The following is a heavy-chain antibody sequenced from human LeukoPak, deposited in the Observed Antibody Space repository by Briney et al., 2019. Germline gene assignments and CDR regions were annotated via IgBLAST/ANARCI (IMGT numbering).Heavy chain of an antibody. CDR3: ARVSGYCTNGVCSDFDY. V-gene: IGHV3-7*05. CDR2: IKQDGSEK. CDR1: GFTFSSYW. D-gene: IGHD2-8*01. J-gene: IGHJ4*02. Sequence: GGSLRLSCAASGFTFSSYWMSWGRQAPGKGLEWVANIKQDGSEKYYVDSVKGRFTISRDNAKNSLYLQMNSLRAEDTAVYYCARVSGYCTNGVCSDFDYWGQGTLVTVSS.